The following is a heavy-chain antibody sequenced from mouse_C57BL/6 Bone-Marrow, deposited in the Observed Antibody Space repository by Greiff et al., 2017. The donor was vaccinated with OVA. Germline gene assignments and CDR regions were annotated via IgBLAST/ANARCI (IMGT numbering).Heavy chain of an antibody. CDR3: TKDGFAY. J-gene: IGHJ3*01. V-gene: IGHV14-4*01. CDR2: IDPENGDT. CDR1: GFNIKDDY. D-gene: IGHD2-3*01. Sequence: EVKLMESGAELVRPGASVKLSCTASGFNIKDDYMHWVKQRPEQGLEWIGWIDPENGDTEYASKFQGKATITADTSSNTAYLQLSSLTSEDTAVYYCTKDGFAYWGQGTLVTVSA.